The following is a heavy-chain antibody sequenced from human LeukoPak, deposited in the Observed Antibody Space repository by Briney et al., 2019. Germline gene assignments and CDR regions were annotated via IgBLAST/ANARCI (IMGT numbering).Heavy chain of an antibody. CDR3: ARRNYENHSYYYYGMDV. CDR2: IYYSGST. J-gene: IGHJ6*02. CDR1: GGSISSYY. V-gene: IGHV4-59*08. D-gene: IGHD3-3*01. Sequence: PSETLSLTCTVSGGSISSYYWSWIRQPPGKGLEWIGYIYYSGSTNYNPSLKSRVTISVDTSKNQFSLKLSSVTAADTAVYYCARRNYENHSYYYYGMDVWGQGTTVTVSS.